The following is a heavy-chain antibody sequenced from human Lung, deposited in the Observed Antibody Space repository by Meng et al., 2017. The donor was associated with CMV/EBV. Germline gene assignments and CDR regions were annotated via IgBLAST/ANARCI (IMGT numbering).Heavy chain of an antibody. CDR2: IYYTGDT. V-gene: IGHV4-59*11. CDR3: ARTDLKELGRRSGWFPDYYYHGMDV. Sequence: SETLSLTCSVSGASISNQYWSWIRQPPGKGLEWIGIIYYTGDTNYSPSLKSRVTMSVDTSRNQFSLSLRSVTPADTAVYYCARTDLKELGRRSGWFPDYYYHGMDVWGQGXTVTVSS. J-gene: IGHJ6*01. D-gene: IGHD6-19*01. CDR1: GASISNQY.